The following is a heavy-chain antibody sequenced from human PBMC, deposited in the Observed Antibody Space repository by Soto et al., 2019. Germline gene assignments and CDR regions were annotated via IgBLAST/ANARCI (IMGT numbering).Heavy chain of an antibody. J-gene: IGHJ4*02. CDR1: GFIFSSYA. D-gene: IGHD1-26*01. V-gene: IGHV3-23*01. Sequence: EVQLLESGGGLVQPGGSLRLSCAASGFIFSSYAMSWVRQAPGRGLEWVSAFSGTTSSTYYAASVKGRFTISRDNSKNTLYLQMNGLKAEDTALYHCAKGHKWELPLDYWGQGALVTVSS. CDR3: AKGHKWELPLDY. CDR2: FSGTTSST.